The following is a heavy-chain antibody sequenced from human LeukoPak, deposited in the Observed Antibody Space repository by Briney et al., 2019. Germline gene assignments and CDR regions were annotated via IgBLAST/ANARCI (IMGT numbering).Heavy chain of an antibody. CDR1: GYTFTSYG. Sequence: ASVKVSCKASGYTFTSYGISWVRQAPGQGLEWMGWISAYNGNTNYAQKLQGRDTMTTDTSTSTAYMELRSLRSDDTAVYYCARFTSRVVVVPAARSGFDPWGQGTLVTVSS. CDR3: ARFTSRVVVVPAARSGFDP. V-gene: IGHV1-18*01. J-gene: IGHJ5*02. CDR2: ISAYNGNT. D-gene: IGHD2-2*01.